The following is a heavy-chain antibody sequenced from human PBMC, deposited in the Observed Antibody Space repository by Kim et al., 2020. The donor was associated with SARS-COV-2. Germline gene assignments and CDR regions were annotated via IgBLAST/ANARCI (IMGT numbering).Heavy chain of an antibody. CDR1: GFTFSSYA. J-gene: IGHJ3*02. Sequence: GGSLRLSCAASGFTFSSYAMSWVRQAPGKGLEWVSAMSGSGGSTYYADSVKGRFTISRDNSKKTLYLQMNSLRAEDTAVYYCAKDPRDYGDYVGAFDIWGQGTMVTVSS. V-gene: IGHV3-23*01. CDR3: AKDPRDYGDYVGAFDI. CDR2: MSGSGGST. D-gene: IGHD4-17*01.